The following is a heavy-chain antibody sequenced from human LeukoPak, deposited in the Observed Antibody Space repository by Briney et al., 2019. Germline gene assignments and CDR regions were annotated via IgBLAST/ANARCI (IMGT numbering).Heavy chain of an antibody. CDR3: ARSVAGTIGSYYFDY. V-gene: IGHV3-23*01. CDR2: ISGSGGST. CDR1: GFTFSSYG. J-gene: IGHJ4*02. D-gene: IGHD6-19*01. Sequence: GSLRLSCAASGFTFSSYGLSWVRQAPGKGLEWVSGISGSGGSTYYADSVKGRFTISRDNSKNTLYLQMNSLRAEDTAVYYCARSVAGTIGSYYFDYWGQGTLVTVSP.